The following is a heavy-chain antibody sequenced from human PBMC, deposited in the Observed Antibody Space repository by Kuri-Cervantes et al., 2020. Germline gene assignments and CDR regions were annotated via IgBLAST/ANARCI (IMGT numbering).Heavy chain of an antibody. Sequence: GESLKISCAASGFTFSSYAMHWVRQAPGKGLEYVSAISSNGGSTYYADSVKGRFTISRDNSKNTLYLQMNSLRAEDTAVYYCARGLREFTENDYWGQGTLVTVSS. CDR2: ISSNGGST. V-gene: IGHV3-64*02. J-gene: IGHJ4*02. CDR3: ARGLREFTENDY. CDR1: GFTFSSYA. D-gene: IGHD3-10*01.